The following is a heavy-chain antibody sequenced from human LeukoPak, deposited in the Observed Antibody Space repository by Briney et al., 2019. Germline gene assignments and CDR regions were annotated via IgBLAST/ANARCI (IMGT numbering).Heavy chain of an antibody. CDR3: AREGPPNGSGYDYALDYYGMDV. J-gene: IGHJ6*02. CDR1: GGTFSSYA. D-gene: IGHD5-12*01. CDR2: INPNSGGT. V-gene: IGHV1-2*02. Sequence: ASVKVSCKASGGTFSSYAISWVRQAPGQGLEWMGWINPNSGGTNYAQKFQGRVTMTRDTSISTAYMELSRLRSDDTAVYYCAREGPPNGSGYDYALDYYGMDVWGQGTTVTVSS.